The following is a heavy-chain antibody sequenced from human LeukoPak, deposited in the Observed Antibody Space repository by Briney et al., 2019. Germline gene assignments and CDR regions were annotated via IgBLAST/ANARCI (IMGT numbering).Heavy chain of an antibody. CDR1: GYSFTSYW. D-gene: IGHD3-22*01. CDR2: IYPGDSDT. J-gene: IGHJ3*02. CDR3: ARRDDSSGYYYVGAFDI. Sequence: GESLKISCKCSGYSFTSYWIGWVRQMPGEGLEWMGIIYPGDSDTRYSPSFQGQVTISADKSISTPYLQWSSLKASDTAMYYCARRDDSSGYYYVGAFDIWGQGTMVTVSS. V-gene: IGHV5-51*01.